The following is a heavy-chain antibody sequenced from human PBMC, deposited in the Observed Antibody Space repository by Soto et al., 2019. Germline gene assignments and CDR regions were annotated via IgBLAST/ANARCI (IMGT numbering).Heavy chain of an antibody. CDR1: GFTLSSYS. V-gene: IGHV3-21*01. Sequence: AGGPLRPSCAASGFTLSSYSMNWVRQAPGKGLEWVSSISSSSSYIYYADSVKGRFTISRDNAKNSLYLQMNSLRAEDTAVYYCARDKAARPLSYYYYGMDVWGQGTTVTVS. D-gene: IGHD6-6*01. CDR3: ARDKAARPLSYYYYGMDV. J-gene: IGHJ6*02. CDR2: ISSSSSYI.